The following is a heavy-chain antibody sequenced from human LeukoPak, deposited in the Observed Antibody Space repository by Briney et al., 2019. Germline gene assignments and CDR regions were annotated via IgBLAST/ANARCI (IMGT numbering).Heavy chain of an antibody. J-gene: IGHJ4*02. CDR1: GYTFTSYY. D-gene: IGHD2-21*02. CDR2: INPSGGST. V-gene: IGHV1-46*01. Sequence: ASVNVSCTASGYTFTSYYMHWVRQAPGQGLEWMGIINPSGGSTSYAQKFQGRVTMTRDTSTSTVYMELSSLRSEDTAVYYCARVSSGGDCPFDYWGQGTLVTVSS. CDR3: ARVSSGGDCPFDY.